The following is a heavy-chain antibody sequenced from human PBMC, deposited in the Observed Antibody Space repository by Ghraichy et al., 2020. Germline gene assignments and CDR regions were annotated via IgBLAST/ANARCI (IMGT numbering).Heavy chain of an antibody. V-gene: IGHV3-23*01. CDR1: GFTFSNYA. CDR3: AKARSDSSGYYPPGRY. Sequence: GESLNISCAASGFTFSNYAMSWVRQAPGKGLERVSAISGSGGSTYYADSVKGRFTISRDNSKNTVYLQMNSLRVEDTAIYYCAKARSDSSGYYPPGRYWGQGDLLTVSS. J-gene: IGHJ4*02. CDR2: ISGSGGST. D-gene: IGHD3-22*01.